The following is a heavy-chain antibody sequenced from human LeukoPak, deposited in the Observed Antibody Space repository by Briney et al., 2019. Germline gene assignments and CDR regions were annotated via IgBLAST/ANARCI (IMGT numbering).Heavy chain of an antibody. Sequence: SVKVSCKASGDTFSNYAITWVRQAPGRGLEWMGGIIPLSGTVNYAQKFLGRVAITADKSTSTVYMELSSLRSDDTALYYCTRRWLRLGWSKLYFDRWGQGTLVTVSS. V-gene: IGHV1-69*06. CDR1: GDTFSNYA. CDR3: TRRWLRLGWSKLYFDR. D-gene: IGHD5-12*01. CDR2: IIPLSGTV. J-gene: IGHJ4*02.